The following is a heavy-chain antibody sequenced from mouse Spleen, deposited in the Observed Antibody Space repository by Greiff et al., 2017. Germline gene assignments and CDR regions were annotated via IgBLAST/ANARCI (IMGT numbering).Heavy chain of an antibody. CDR1: GYTFTSYY. J-gene: IGHJ3*01. V-gene: IGHV1S81*02. D-gene: IGHD1-1*01. CDR2: INPSNGGT. Sequence: QVHVKQSGAELVKPGASVKLSCKASGYTFTSYYMYWVKQRPGQGLEWIGEINPSNGGTNFNEKFKSKATLTVDKSSSTAYMQLSSLTSEDSAVYYCTRALLLRSFAYWGQGTLVTVSA. CDR3: TRALLLRSFAY.